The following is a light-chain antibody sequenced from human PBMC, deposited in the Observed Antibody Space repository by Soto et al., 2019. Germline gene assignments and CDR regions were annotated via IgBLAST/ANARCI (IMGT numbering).Light chain of an antibody. Sequence: EIVLTKSPGTLPLAPRERATLSCRASQSVSSSYLAWYQQKPGQAPRLLIYGASSRATGIPARFSGSGSGTEFTLTISSLQSEDFAVYYCQQYNYWPPITFGRGTRLEIK. CDR1: QSVSSSY. CDR3: QQYNYWPPIT. CDR2: GAS. V-gene: IGKV3D-15*01. J-gene: IGKJ5*01.